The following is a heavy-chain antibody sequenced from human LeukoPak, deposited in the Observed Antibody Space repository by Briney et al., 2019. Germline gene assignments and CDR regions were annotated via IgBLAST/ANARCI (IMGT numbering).Heavy chain of an antibody. CDR2: IYTTGST. J-gene: IGHJ4*02. CDR1: GGSISDYY. CDR3: ARRDYGGNINY. Sequence: SETLSLTCTVSGGSISDYYWSWIRQPAGKGLEWIGRIYTTGSTDYNPSLKSRVTISVDTSKNQFSLKLSSVTAADTAVYYCARRDYGGNINYWGQGTLVTVSS. D-gene: IGHD4-23*01. V-gene: IGHV4-4*07.